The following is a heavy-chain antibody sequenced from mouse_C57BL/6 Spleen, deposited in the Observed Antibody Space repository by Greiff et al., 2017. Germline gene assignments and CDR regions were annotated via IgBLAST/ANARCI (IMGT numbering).Heavy chain of an antibody. CDR1: GFTFSDYG. CDR2: ISSGSSTI. D-gene: IGHD2-5*01. CDR3: ARRGYYYSNYLDY. Sequence: EVQLMESGGGLVKPGGSLKLSCAASGFTFSDYGMHWVRQAPEKGLAWVAYISSGSSTIYYAATVKGRFTITRYKAKNTLFLQMSSLRSEDTAMYYGARRGYYYSNYLDYWGQGPTLTVSS. V-gene: IGHV5-17*01. J-gene: IGHJ2*01.